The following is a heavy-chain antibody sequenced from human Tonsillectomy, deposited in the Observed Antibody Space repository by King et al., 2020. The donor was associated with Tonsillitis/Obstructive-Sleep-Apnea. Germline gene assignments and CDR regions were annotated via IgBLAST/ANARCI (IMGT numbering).Heavy chain of an antibody. D-gene: IGHD4-17*01. J-gene: IGHJ4*02. CDR2: INWNGVST. V-gene: IGHV3-20*04. Sequence: EVQLVESGGGVVRPGGSLRLSCAASGFTFADYGMSWVRQAPGKRLEWVSGINWNGVSTGYADSVKGRFTISRDNAKNSLYLQMDSLRVEDTAFYYCAKNYGDPEYWGQGTLVTVSS. CDR1: GFTFADYG. CDR3: AKNYGDPEY.